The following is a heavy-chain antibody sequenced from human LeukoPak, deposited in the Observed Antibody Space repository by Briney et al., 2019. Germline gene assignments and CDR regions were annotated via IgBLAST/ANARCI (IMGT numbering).Heavy chain of an antibody. D-gene: IGHD4/OR15-4a*01. CDR3: ARMGAIAGASANVDF. J-gene: IGHJ4*02. Sequence: PSETLSLTCTVSGGPISSYYWSWIRQPPGKGLEWIGYIYNTGEITDYSPSLKSRVTISVDTSKNQFSLRLNSVTTADTAVYYCARMGAIAGASANVDFWGQGTLVTVSS. CDR2: IYNTGEIT. V-gene: IGHV4-59*01. CDR1: GGPISSYY.